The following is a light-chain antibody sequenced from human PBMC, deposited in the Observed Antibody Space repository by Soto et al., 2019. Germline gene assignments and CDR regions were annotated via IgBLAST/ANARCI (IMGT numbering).Light chain of an antibody. J-gene: IGKJ5*01. CDR2: DAS. CDR1: QSVSRF. CDR3: QQRSNWPIT. V-gene: IGKV3-11*01. Sequence: EIVLTHSPATLSLSPGKRATLSFRASQSVSRFLAWYQQKPGQAPRLLIYDASNRATGIPARFSGSGSGTDFTLTINNLEPEDFAVYYCQQRSNWPITFGQGTRLEIK.